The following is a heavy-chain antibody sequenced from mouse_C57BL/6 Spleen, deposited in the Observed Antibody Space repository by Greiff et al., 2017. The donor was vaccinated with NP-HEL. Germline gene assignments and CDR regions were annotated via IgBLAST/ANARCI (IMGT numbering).Heavy chain of an antibody. CDR1: GFTFSSYG. D-gene: IGHD1-1*01. V-gene: IGHV5-6*02. CDR3: ARREDYGYYFDY. CDR2: ISSGGSYT. J-gene: IGHJ2*01. Sequence: EVKLMESGGDLVKPGGSLKLSCAASGFTFSSYGMSWVRQTPDKRLEWVATISSGGSYTYYPDSVKGRFTISRDNAKNTLYLQMSSLKSEDTAMYYCARREDYGYYFDYWGQGTTLTVSS.